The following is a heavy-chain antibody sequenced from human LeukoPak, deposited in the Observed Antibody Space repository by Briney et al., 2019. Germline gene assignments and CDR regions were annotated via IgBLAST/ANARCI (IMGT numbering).Heavy chain of an antibody. V-gene: IGHV4-4*07. J-gene: IGHJ6*02. Sequence: SETLSLTCSVSGGFMNSYFWTWIRQPAGKGLEWIGRMYGSSAPTYNPSLTSRITMSVDTSKNQSSLKLSSVTAADTAVYYCARGGSPDVWGQGTSVTVSS. CDR3: ARGGSPDV. CDR2: MYGSSAP. D-gene: IGHD3-16*01. CDR1: GGFMNSYF.